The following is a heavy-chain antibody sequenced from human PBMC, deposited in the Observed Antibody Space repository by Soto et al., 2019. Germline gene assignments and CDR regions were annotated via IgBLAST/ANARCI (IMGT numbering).Heavy chain of an antibody. CDR1: GFKYTDFA. V-gene: IGHV3-30*09. CDR3: ARRAWDSYYAIDV. CDR2: ISYDGSDK. J-gene: IGHJ6*02. D-gene: IGHD3-22*01. Sequence: VQLVESGGSEVQPGRSLRLSCAASGFKYTDFALHWVRQAPGKGLEWVAIISYDGSDKYYADSVKGRFVISRDNPKNTLYLEMNSLRPEDTAVYFCARRAWDSYYAIDVWGQGTTVTVFS.